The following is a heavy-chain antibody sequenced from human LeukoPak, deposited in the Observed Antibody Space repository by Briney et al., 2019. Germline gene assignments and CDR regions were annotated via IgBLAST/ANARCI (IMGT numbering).Heavy chain of an antibody. D-gene: IGHD3-10*01. CDR1: GYTFTGNY. CDR2: INPSVGGT. CDR3: ARGKVVTMVRGVIITYFDY. Sequence: ASVKVSCKASGYTFTGNYMHWVRQAPGQGLEWMGIINPSVGGTSYAQKFQGRVTMTRDTSTSTVYMDLSSLRSEDTAVYYCARGKVVTMVRGVIITYFDYWGQGTLVTVSS. J-gene: IGHJ4*02. V-gene: IGHV1-46*01.